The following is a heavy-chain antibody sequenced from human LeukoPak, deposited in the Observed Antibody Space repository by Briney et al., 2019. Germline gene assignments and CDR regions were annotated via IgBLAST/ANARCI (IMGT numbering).Heavy chain of an antibody. V-gene: IGHV3-23*01. J-gene: IGHJ4*02. D-gene: IGHD4-17*01. CDR3: ATWTSRIRRLDY. Sequence: GGSLRLSCAASGFTFSSYVMSWVRQAPGKGLEWVSAISGSGGSTYYADSVKGRFTISRDNSKNTLYLQMNSLRAEDTAVYYCATWTSRIRRLDYWGQGTLVTVSS. CDR1: GFTFSSYV. CDR2: ISGSGGST.